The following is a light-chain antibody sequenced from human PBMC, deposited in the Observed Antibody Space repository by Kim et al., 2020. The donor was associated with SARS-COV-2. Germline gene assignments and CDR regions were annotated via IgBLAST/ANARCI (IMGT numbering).Light chain of an antibody. CDR2: GKN. J-gene: IGLJ2*01. CDR3: QSRDSSGKVV. CDR1: SLRRYY. V-gene: IGLV3-19*01. Sequence: SSELTQDPAVSVALGQTVRITCQGDSLRRYYASWYQQRPGQAPVVAIYGKNNRPSGIPDRFSGSSSGNTASLTITGAQAEDEADYYCQSRDSSGKVVFGGGTKLTVL.